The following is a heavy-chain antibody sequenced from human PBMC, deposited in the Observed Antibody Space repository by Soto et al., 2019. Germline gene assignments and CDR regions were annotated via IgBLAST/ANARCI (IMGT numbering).Heavy chain of an antibody. V-gene: IGHV4-59*01. Sequence: SETLSLTCTVSGGSISGSYWSWIRQTPGKVLEWVGHIHYSGSTNYNPSLKSRVTMSVDAAKKQFSLQWSSVTAADTAVYFCANFRVTDAEGYSLDYWGQGARVSVSS. D-gene: IGHD2-15*01. CDR1: GGSISGSY. CDR2: IHYSGST. CDR3: ANFRVTDAEGYSLDY. J-gene: IGHJ4*02.